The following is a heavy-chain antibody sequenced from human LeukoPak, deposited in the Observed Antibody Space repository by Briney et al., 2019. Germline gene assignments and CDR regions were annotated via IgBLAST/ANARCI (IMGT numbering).Heavy chain of an antibody. D-gene: IGHD4-17*01. Sequence: SETLSLTCTVSGGSISSYYWSWIRQPPGKGLEWIGYIYCSGSTNYNPSLKSRVTISVDTSKNQFSLKLSSVTAADTAVYYCARVDGDYTGYFQHWGQGTLVTVSS. V-gene: IGHV4-59*01. CDR1: GGSISSYY. J-gene: IGHJ1*01. CDR3: ARVDGDYTGYFQH. CDR2: IYCSGST.